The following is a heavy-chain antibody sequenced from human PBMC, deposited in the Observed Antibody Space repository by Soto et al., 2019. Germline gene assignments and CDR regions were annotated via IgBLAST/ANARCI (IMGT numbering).Heavy chain of an antibody. CDR3: ARRIHYYGSGRHDWFDP. Sequence: PSETLSLTCTVSGGSISSSSYYWGWIRQPPGKGLEWIGSIYYSGSTYYNPSLKSRVTISVDTSKNQFSLKLSSVTAADTAVYYCARRIHYYGSGRHDWFDPWGQGTLVTVSS. V-gene: IGHV4-39*01. CDR2: IYYSGST. CDR1: GGSISSSSYY. J-gene: IGHJ5*02. D-gene: IGHD3-10*01.